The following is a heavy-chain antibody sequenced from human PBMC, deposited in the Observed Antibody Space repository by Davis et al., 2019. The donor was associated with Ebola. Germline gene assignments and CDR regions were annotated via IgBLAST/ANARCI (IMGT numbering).Heavy chain of an antibody. D-gene: IGHD4-17*01. V-gene: IGHV1-69*05. Sequence: SVKVSCKASGGTFSSYAISWVRQAPGQGLEWMGGIIPIFGTANYAQKFQGRVTMTRDTSISTAYMELSRLRSDDTAVYYCARAPPPTTVNDAFDIWGQGTMVTVSS. CDR3: ARAPPPTTVNDAFDI. J-gene: IGHJ3*02. CDR1: GGTFSSYA. CDR2: IIPIFGTA.